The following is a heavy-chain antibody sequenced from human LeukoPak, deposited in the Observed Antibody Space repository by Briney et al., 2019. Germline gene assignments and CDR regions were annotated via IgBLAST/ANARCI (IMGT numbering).Heavy chain of an antibody. Sequence: PGGSLRLSCAASGFTLSSFGMHWVRQAPGKGLEWVAVIWYDGSNKYYADSVKGRFTISRDNSKNTLYLQMNSLRAEDTAVYYCARELPPVVTYYFDCWGQGTLVTVSS. V-gene: IGHV3-33*01. CDR2: IWYDGSNK. CDR1: GFTLSSFG. J-gene: IGHJ4*02. CDR3: ARELPPVVTYYFDC. D-gene: IGHD3-22*01.